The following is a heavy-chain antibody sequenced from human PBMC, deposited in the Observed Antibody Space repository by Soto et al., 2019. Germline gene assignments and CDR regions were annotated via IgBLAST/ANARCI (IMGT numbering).Heavy chain of an antibody. CDR2: ISSDGSIT. CDR3: ARARGFSYGSRFDF. Sequence: GGSLRLSCAASGFTFSTYAIHWVRQAPGKGLEWVALISSDGSITYYAGFVKGRFTVSRDNSKNTLYLQMDGLETEDTAVYYCARARGFSYGSRFDFWGQGALVTVSS. J-gene: IGHJ4*02. V-gene: IGHV3-30-3*01. CDR1: GFTFSTYA. D-gene: IGHD5-18*01.